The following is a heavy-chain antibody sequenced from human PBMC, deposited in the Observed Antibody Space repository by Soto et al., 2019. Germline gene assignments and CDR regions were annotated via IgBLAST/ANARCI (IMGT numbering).Heavy chain of an antibody. J-gene: IGHJ4*02. D-gene: IGHD4-17*01. CDR1: GGSISSYY. V-gene: IGHV4-59*01. Sequence: PSETLSLTCTVSGGSISSYYWSWIRQPPGKGLEWIGYIYYSGSTNYNPSLKSRVTISVDTSKNQFSLKLSSVTAADTAVYYCARDRSPAYGGNSGFDDWGQGTLVTVAS. CDR3: ARDRSPAYGGNSGFDD. CDR2: IYYSGST.